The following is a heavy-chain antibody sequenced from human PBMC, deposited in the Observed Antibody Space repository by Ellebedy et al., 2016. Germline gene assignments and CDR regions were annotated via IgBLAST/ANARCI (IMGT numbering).Heavy chain of an antibody. CDR3: ATDRGWRRDY. Sequence: GGSLRLSCATSGFALSAYNMNWVRQAPGKGLEWVSHVSDCGSNTYYAGSVKGRFTISRDNAKGSLFLQMNSLRDEDTGVYYCATDRGWRRDYWGQGTLVTVSS. CDR1: GFALSAYN. CDR2: VSDCGSNT. D-gene: IGHD2-15*01. V-gene: IGHV3-48*03. J-gene: IGHJ4*02.